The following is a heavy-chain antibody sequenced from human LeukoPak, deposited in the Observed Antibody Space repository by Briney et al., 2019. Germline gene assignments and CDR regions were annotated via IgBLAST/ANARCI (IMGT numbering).Heavy chain of an antibody. CDR3: ARDRGRYYMDV. V-gene: IGHV3-13*01. CDR2: IGTAGDI. J-gene: IGHJ6*03. CDR1: GFIFNDYA. Sequence: PGGSLRLSCAASGFIFNDYAMHWVRQAPGKGLEWVSGIGTAGDIYYPGSVKGRFTISRENAKNSLYLQMNSLRAGDTAVYYCARDRGRYYMDVWGKGTTVTISS. D-gene: IGHD6-25*01.